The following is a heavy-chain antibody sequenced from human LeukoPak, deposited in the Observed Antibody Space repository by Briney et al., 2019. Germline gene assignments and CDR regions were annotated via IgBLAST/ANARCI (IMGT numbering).Heavy chain of an antibody. Sequence: GGSLRLSCAASGFTFSSYGMSWVRQAPGKGLEWVSAISGSGGSTYYADSVKGRFTISRDNSKNTLYLQMNSLRAEDTAVYYCAKDQYYDILTSYYKVSGWFDPWGQGTLVTVSS. J-gene: IGHJ5*02. CDR2: ISGSGGST. V-gene: IGHV3-23*01. D-gene: IGHD3-9*01. CDR3: AKDQYYDILTSYYKVSGWFDP. CDR1: GFTFSSYG.